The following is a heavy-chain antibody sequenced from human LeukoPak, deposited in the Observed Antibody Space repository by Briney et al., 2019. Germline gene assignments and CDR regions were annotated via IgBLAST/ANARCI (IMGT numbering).Heavy chain of an antibody. CDR1: GGSISSYY. CDR2: IYYSGST. J-gene: IGHJ4*02. Sequence: SETLSLTCTVSGGSISSYYWSWIRQPPGKGLEWIGYIYYSGSTNYNPSLKSRVTISVDTSKNQFSLKLSSVTAADTAVYYCARYYYDSSGYPITGWYLDYWGRGTRVPVSS. V-gene: IGHV4-59*01. D-gene: IGHD3-22*01. CDR3: ARYYYDSSGYPITGWYLDY.